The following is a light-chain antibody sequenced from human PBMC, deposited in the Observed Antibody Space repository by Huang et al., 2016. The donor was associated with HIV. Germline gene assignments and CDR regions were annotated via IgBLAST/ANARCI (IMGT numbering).Light chain of an antibody. CDR2: GAS. J-gene: IGKJ2*01. Sequence: EVLMTQSPATLSVSPGEGATLSCRASQNVNTKLAWYQQKPGRAPRLLISGASTRATCIPARFSCSGSGTEFTLTISSLQSEEFAVYYCQHYNFWPHTFGQGTKLDMK. V-gene: IGKV3-15*01. CDR3: QHYNFWPHT. CDR1: QNVNTK.